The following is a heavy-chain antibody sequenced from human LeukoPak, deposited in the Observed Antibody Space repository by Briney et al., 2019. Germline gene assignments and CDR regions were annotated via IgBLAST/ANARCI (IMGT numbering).Heavy chain of an antibody. D-gene: IGHD1-1*01. CDR1: GYTFTSYG. CDR2: ISAYNCNT. CDR3: ARLEYNWTAVSGYSGYNWFDP. V-gene: IGHV1-18*01. J-gene: IGHJ5*02. Sequence: ASVKVSCKASGYTFTSYGISWVRQAPGQGLEWMGWISAYNCNTNYAQKLQGRATMTTDTSTSTAYMELRGLRSDDTAVYYCARLEYNWTAVSGYSGYNWFDPWGQGTLVTVSS.